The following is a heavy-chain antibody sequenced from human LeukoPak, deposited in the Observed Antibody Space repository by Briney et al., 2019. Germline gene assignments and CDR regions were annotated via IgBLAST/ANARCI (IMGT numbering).Heavy chain of an antibody. CDR3: AEVRAFFGSGIDF. CDR2: ISGSGGST. Sequence: GGSLRLSCAASGFTFSSYAMSWVRQAPGKGLEWVSHISGSGGSTYSADSVKGRFTISRDNSKNTLYLQMNSLRAEDTAVYYCAEVRAFFGSGIDFWGQGTLVTVSS. D-gene: IGHD3-10*01. J-gene: IGHJ4*02. CDR1: GFTFSSYA. V-gene: IGHV3-23*01.